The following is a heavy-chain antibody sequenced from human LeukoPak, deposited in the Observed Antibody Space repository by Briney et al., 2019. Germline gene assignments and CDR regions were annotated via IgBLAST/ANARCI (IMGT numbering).Heavy chain of an antibody. CDR1: GFTFSSYG. CDR2: IRYDGSNK. CDR3: AKGKDIVATIGLDY. J-gene: IGHJ4*02. Sequence: GGSLRLSCAASGFTFSSYGMHWVSQAPGKGLEWVAFIRYDGSNKYYADSVKGRFTISRDNSKNTLYLQMNSLRAEDTAVYYCAKGKDIVATIGLDYWGQGTLVTVSS. D-gene: IGHD5-12*01. V-gene: IGHV3-30*02.